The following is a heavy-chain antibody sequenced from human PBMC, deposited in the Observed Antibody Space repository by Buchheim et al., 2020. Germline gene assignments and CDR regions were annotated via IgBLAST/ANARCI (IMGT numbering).Heavy chain of an antibody. V-gene: IGHV4-59*02. CDR3: ARSARGSSTDYFDY. J-gene: IGHJ4*02. CDR2: ISNSGST. CDR1: GGSVSGFY. D-gene: IGHD1-26*01. Sequence: QVQLQESGPGLAKPSETLSLTCSVSGGSVSGFYWVWFRQPPGKGLEWIGYISNSGSTSYNPSLKSRVTISVDTSKNHFSLKLRSVTAADTAVYYCARSARGSSTDYFDYWGQGTL.